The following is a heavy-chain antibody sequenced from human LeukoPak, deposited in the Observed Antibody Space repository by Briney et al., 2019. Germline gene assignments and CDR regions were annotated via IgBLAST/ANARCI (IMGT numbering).Heavy chain of an antibody. J-gene: IGHJ4*02. D-gene: IGHD2-2*01. Sequence: ASVKVSCKASGYTFTGYYMHWVRQAPGQGLEWMGWINPNSGGTNYAQKFQGRVTMTRDTSISTAYMELSRLRSDDKAMYYCARIRTCITTSCHFDYWGQGTLVTVSS. CDR1: GYTFTGYY. V-gene: IGHV1-2*02. CDR3: ARIRTCITTSCHFDY. CDR2: INPNSGGT.